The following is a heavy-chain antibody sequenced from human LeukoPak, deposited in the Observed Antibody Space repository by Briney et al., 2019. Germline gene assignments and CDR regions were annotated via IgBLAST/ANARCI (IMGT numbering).Heavy chain of an antibody. D-gene: IGHD3-22*01. CDR2: INPNSGGT. V-gene: IGHV1-2*02. J-gene: IGHJ2*01. Sequence: GSVKVSCKASGYTFTGYYMHWVRQAPGQGLEWMGCINPNSGGTNYAQKLQGRVTMTRDTSISTPYMELSRLRSDDTAVYYFARVPDYYDDWYFDLWGRGNLVTVSS. CDR3: ARVPDYYDDWYFDL. CDR1: GYTFTGYY.